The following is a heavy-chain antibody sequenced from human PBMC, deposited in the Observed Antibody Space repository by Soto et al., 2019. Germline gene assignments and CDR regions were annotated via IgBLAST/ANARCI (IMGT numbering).Heavy chain of an antibody. D-gene: IGHD3-3*01. CDR3: ARDSDFWRTDYFDY. Sequence: SETLSLTCTVSGGSISSYYWSWIRQPPGKGLEWIGSIYYSGSTYYNPSLKSRVTISVDTSKNQFSLKLSSVTAADTAVYYCARDSDFWRTDYFDYWGQGTLVTVSS. V-gene: IGHV4-39*02. CDR2: IYYSGST. J-gene: IGHJ4*02. CDR1: GGSISSYY.